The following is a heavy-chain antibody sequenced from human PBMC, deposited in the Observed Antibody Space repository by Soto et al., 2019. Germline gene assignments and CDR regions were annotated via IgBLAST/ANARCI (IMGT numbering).Heavy chain of an antibody. CDR2: INPSVGNT. V-gene: IGHV1-46*01. J-gene: IGHJ4*02. D-gene: IGHD1-26*01. CDR1: GYILTTYY. Sequence: QVHLVQSGAEVKKPGASVRISCKASGYILTTYYMYWVRQAPGQVFEWMGTINPSVGNTDYAQRFQGRITMTRDTSTATVYMELSDLRSDDTAVYFCARGGRVGSTGDSSDYWGQGTLVTVSS. CDR3: ARGGRVGSTGDSSDY.